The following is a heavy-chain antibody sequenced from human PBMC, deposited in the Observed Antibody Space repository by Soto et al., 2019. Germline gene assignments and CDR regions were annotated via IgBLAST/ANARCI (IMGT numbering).Heavy chain of an antibody. J-gene: IGHJ6*02. CDR1: GGSISSSSYY. V-gene: IGHV4-39*01. Sequence: SSETLSLTCTVSGGSISSSSYYWGWIRQPPGKRLEWIGSIYYSGSTYYNPSLKSRVTISVETSKNQFSLKLSSVTAADTAVYYCARRLYYDSSGFEGGGMDVWGQGTTVTVSS. CDR3: ARRLYYDSSGFEGGGMDV. D-gene: IGHD3-22*01. CDR2: IYYSGST.